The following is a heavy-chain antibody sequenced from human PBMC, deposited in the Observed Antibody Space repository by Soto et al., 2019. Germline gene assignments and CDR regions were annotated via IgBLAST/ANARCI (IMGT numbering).Heavy chain of an antibody. CDR2: IIPIFGTA. CDR3: ARQNYFYYYGMDV. Sequence: SVKVSCKASGGTLSSYAISWVRQAPGQGLEWMGGIIPIFGTANYAQKFQGRVTITADESTSTAYMELSSLRSADTAVYYCARQNYFYYYGMDVWGQWTTVTVSS. J-gene: IGHJ6*02. CDR1: GGTLSSYA. V-gene: IGHV1-69*13.